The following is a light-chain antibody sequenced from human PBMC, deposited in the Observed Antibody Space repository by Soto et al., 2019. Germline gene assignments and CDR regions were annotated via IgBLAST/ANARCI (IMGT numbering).Light chain of an antibody. CDR1: GSDVGAYNY. CDR3: YSYAGRNIWV. V-gene: IGLV2-8*01. Sequence: QSVLTQPASVSGSPGQSITISCTGTGSDVGAYNYVSWYQHRPGKAPQLMISGVTERPSGVPDRFSGSKSGNTASLTVSGLQADDEAVYYCYSYAGRNIWVFGGGTKLTVL. CDR2: GVT. J-gene: IGLJ3*02.